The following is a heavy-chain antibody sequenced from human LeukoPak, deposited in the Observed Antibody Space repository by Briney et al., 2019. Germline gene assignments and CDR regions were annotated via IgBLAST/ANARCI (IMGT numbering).Heavy chain of an antibody. CDR3: ANGGYSSRSHGMDV. V-gene: IGHV3-23*01. D-gene: IGHD6-13*01. CDR1: GFTFYNYD. J-gene: IGHJ6*02. CDR2: ISGSGDST. Sequence: GGSLRLSCAASGFTFYNYDMSWVRQAPGKGLEWVSAISGSGDSTYYADSVKGRFTISRDNSKYTLYLQMNSLRAEDTAVYYCANGGYSSRSHGMDVWGQGTTVTVSS.